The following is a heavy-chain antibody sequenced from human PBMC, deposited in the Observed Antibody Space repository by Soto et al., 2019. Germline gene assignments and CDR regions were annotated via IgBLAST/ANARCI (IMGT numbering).Heavy chain of an antibody. J-gene: IGHJ6*02. D-gene: IGHD1-1*01. CDR1: GFTFSSYA. V-gene: IGHV3-30-3*01. CDR2: ISYDGSNK. CDR3: ARYRLRYNWNDFPYYYYGMDV. Sequence: GGSLRLSCAASGFTFSSYAMHWVRQAPGKGLEWVAVISYDGSNKYYADTVKGRFTISRDNSKNTLYLKMNSLRTKDTAVYKCARYRLRYNWNDFPYYYYGMDVWGQGTTVTVSS.